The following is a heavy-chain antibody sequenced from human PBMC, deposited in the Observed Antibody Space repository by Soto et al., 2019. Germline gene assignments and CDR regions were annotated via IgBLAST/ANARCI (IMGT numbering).Heavy chain of an antibody. J-gene: IGHJ6*02. CDR2: IIPIFGTA. D-gene: IGHD1-26*01. Sequence: SVKVSCKASGGTFSIYAISWVRQAPGQGLEWMGGIIPIFGTANYAQKFQGRVTITADESTSTAYMELSSLRSEDTAVYYCARVVGEVQNGMDVWGQGTTVTVSS. V-gene: IGHV1-69*13. CDR1: GGTFSIYA. CDR3: ARVVGEVQNGMDV.